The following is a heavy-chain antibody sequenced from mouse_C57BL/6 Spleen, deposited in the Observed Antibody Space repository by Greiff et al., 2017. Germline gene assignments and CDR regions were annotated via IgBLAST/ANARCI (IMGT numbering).Heavy chain of an antibody. CDR3: ARALYDYAAMDY. CDR1: GFTFSDYY. J-gene: IGHJ4*01. V-gene: IGHV5-16*01. Sequence: EVKLVESEGGLVQPGSSMKLSCTASGFTFSDYYMAWVRQVPEKGLEWVANINYDGSSTYYLDSLKSRFIISRDNAKNILYLQMSSLKSEDTATYYCARALYDYAAMDYWGQGTSVTVSS. D-gene: IGHD2-4*01. CDR2: INYDGSST.